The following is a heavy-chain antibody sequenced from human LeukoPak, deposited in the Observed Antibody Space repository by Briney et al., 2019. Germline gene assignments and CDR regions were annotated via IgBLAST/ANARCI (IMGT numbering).Heavy chain of an antibody. V-gene: IGHV1-46*01. CDR1: GYTFTSYY. Sequence: ASVKVSCKASGYTFTSYYMHWVRQAPGQGLEWMGIINPSGGSTSYAQKFQGRVTMTRDMSTSTVYMELSSLRSEDTAVYYCARTLATRLNYYYYYMDVWGKGTTVTISS. CDR3: ARTLATRLNYYYYYMDV. J-gene: IGHJ6*03. D-gene: IGHD5-12*01. CDR2: INPSGGST.